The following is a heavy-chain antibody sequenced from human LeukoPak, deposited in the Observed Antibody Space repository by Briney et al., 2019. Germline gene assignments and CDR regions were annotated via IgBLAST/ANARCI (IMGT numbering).Heavy chain of an antibody. J-gene: IGHJ4*02. D-gene: IGHD3-16*01. CDR2: IYYSGST. Sequence: SETLSLTCTVSGGSISSSSYYWGWIRQPPGKGLEWIGTIYYSGSTYYNPSLKSRVTISVDTSKNQFSLKLSSVTAADTAVYYCARHGLYAGVMRTPVDYWGQGTLVTVSS. V-gene: IGHV4-39*01. CDR1: GGSISSSSYY. CDR3: ARHGLYAGVMRTPVDY.